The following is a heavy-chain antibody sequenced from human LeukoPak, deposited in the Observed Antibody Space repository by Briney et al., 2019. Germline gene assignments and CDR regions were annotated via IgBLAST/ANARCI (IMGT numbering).Heavy chain of an antibody. CDR3: ARGDENYSGSGSQDY. CDR1: GFTFSSYW. CDR2: IKHGGSEK. D-gene: IGHD3-10*01. V-gene: IGHV3-7*01. Sequence: GGSLRLSCAASGFTFSSYWMSWVRQAPGKGLEWVANIKHGGSEKYYVDSVKGRFTISRDNAKNSLYLQMNSLRAEDTAVYYCARGDENYSGSGSQDYWGQGTLVTVSS. J-gene: IGHJ4*02.